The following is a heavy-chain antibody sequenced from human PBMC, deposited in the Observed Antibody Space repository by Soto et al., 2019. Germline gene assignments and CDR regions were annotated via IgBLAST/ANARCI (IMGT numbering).Heavy chain of an antibody. CDR2: IYSSGTT. V-gene: IGHV4-4*07. J-gene: IGHJ5*02. D-gene: IGHD3-10*01. Sequence: SETLSLTCSVSGGSISGHYWSWIRLPAGRRLQWVGRIYSSGTTNYNPSLKSRVRMSVDTDRNSFSLKMTSVTAADTAMYFCTRAERFPRSWFGPWGQGTQVTV. CDR1: GGSISGHY. CDR3: TRAERFPRSWFGP.